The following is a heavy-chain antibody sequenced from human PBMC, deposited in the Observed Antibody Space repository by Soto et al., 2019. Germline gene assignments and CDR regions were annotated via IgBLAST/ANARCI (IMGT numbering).Heavy chain of an antibody. J-gene: IGHJ6*02. D-gene: IGHD4-17*01. CDR1: GFTFSSYG. V-gene: IGHV3-30*18. CDR3: AKETLNDYGGNPWAYGMDV. CDR2: ISYDGSNK. Sequence: GGSLRLSCAASGFTFSSYGMHWVRQAPGKGLEWVAVISYDGSNKYYADSVKGRFTISRDNSKNSLYLQMNSLRAEDTAVYYCAKETLNDYGGNPWAYGMDVWGQGTTVTVSS.